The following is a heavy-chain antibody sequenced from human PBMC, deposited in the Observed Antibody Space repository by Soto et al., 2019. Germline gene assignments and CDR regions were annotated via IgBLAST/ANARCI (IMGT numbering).Heavy chain of an antibody. D-gene: IGHD1-26*01. Sequence: ASVKVSCKASGYTFTGYYMHWVRQAPGQGLEWMGWINPNSGGTNYAQKFQGWVTMTRDTSISTAYMELSRLRSDDTAVYYCASGGGSNYYYYGMDVSGQGTPVTVSS. CDR2: INPNSGGT. CDR3: ASGGGSNYYYYGMDV. CDR1: GYTFTGYY. J-gene: IGHJ6*02. V-gene: IGHV1-2*04.